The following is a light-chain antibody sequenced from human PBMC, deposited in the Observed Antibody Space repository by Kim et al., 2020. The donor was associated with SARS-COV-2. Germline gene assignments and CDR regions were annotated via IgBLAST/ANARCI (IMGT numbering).Light chain of an antibody. CDR2: GAS. Sequence: EIVMTQSPGTLSVSPGERATLSCRANHYINTNVAWFQQRPGQAPRLLISGASTRATDIPDRFSGSGSGTDFTLTISSLQSEDFAVYYCQQYNNWPQTFGQGTKVDIK. CDR1: HYINTN. V-gene: IGKV3-15*01. CDR3: QQYNNWPQT. J-gene: IGKJ1*01.